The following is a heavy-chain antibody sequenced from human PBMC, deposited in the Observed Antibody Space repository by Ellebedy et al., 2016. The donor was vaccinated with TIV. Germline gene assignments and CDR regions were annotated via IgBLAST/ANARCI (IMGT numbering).Heavy chain of an antibody. CDR1: GFAFSHYW. D-gene: IGHD5-12*01. J-gene: IGHJ4*02. CDR3: ARDLHIVASNY. V-gene: IGHV3-74*01. CDR2: VKGDGSHT. Sequence: GESLKISCAASGFAFSHYWMHWVRQGPGEGLVWVSRVKGDGSHTIYADSVKGRFTISRDNAKNTLYLQMNSLRADDTAVYYCARDLHIVASNYWGQGTLVTVSS.